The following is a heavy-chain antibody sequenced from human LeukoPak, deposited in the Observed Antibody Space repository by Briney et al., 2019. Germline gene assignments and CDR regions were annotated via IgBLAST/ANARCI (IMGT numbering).Heavy chain of an antibody. Sequence: SETLSLTCTVSGGSISSYYWSWIRHPPRQGLEWIGYIYTSGSTNYNPSLKSRVTISVDTSKNQFSLKLSSVTAADTAVYYCARHDHDSSGPNWFDPWGQGTLVTVSS. CDR3: ARHDHDSSGPNWFDP. D-gene: IGHD3-22*01. CDR1: GGSISSYY. V-gene: IGHV4-4*09. J-gene: IGHJ5*02. CDR2: IYTSGST.